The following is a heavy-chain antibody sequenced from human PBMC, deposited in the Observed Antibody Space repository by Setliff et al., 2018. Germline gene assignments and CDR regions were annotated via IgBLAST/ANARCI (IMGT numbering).Heavy chain of an antibody. D-gene: IGHD6-19*01. Sequence: GASVKVSCKASGYTFTNNGIHWVRQTPGQRLEWMGWINAGTGNTQYSQRFHGRVTITRDTSASTAYVELSSLRSEDTAIYYCAREGSRQGLNSFHCMDVWGKGTTVTVSS. J-gene: IGHJ6*03. CDR3: AREGSRQGLNSFHCMDV. CDR1: GYTFTNNG. V-gene: IGHV1-3*01. CDR2: INAGTGNT.